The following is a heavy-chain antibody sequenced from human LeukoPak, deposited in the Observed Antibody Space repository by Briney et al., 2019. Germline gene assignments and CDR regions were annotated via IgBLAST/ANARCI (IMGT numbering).Heavy chain of an antibody. CDR2: INPNSGGT. CDR3: ARDNSVRDEARWFNP. D-gene: IGHD5-24*01. V-gene: IGHV1-2*02. J-gene: IGHJ5*02. CDR1: GYTFTGYY. Sequence: ASVKVSCKASGYTFTGYYMHWVRQAPGQGLEWMGWINPNSGGTNYAQKFKGRVTLTRDMSTSTDYLELSSLRSEDTAVYYCARDNSVRDEARWFNPWGQGTLVTVSS.